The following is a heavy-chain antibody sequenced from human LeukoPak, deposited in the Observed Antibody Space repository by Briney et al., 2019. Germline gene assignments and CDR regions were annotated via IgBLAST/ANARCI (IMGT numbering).Heavy chain of an antibody. CDR1: GGTFSSYA. V-gene: IGHV1-69*06. Sequence: SVKVSCKASGGTFSSYAISWVRQAPGQGLEWMGGIIPIFGTANYAQKFQGRVTITADKSTSTAYMELSSLRSEDTAVYYCARDINPPREYSSSWYWFDPWGQGTLVTVSS. CDR3: ARDINPPREYSSSWYWFDP. J-gene: IGHJ5*02. CDR2: IIPIFGTA. D-gene: IGHD6-13*01.